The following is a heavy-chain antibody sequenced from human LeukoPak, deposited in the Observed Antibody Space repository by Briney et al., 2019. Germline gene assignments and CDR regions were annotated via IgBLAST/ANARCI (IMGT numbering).Heavy chain of an antibody. CDR1: GYTFTGYN. J-gene: IGHJ4*02. Sequence: ASVKGSCTASGYTFTGYNIHWVRQTPGHRVVRMGWINPNSGDTNAAQKFQGRGTMTRDTAINTAYLELSRLTSDDPAAYYCASAPSYGGSWYLVYYWGQRTLGTVSS. CDR3: ASAPSYGGSWYLVYY. D-gene: IGHD2-15*01. CDR2: INPNSGDT. V-gene: IGHV1-2*02.